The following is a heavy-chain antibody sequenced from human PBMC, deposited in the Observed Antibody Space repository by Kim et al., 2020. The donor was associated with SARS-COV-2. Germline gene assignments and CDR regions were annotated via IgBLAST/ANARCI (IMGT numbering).Heavy chain of an antibody. Sequence: GGSLRRSCAASGFTFSSYSMNWVRQAPGKGLEWVSSISSSSSYIYYADSVKGRFTISRDNAKNSLYLQMNSLRAEDTAVYYCARTMYYYGSGSLTPYYYYGMDVWGQGTTVTGSS. CDR3: ARTMYYYGSGSLTPYYYYGMDV. CDR1: GFTFSSYS. J-gene: IGHJ6*02. CDR2: ISSSSSYI. D-gene: IGHD3-10*01. V-gene: IGHV3-21*01.